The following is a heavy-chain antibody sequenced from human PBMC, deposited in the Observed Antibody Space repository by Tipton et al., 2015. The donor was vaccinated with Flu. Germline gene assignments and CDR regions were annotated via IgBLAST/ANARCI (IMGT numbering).Heavy chain of an antibody. D-gene: IGHD6-19*01. CDR1: GFTFSSYA. CDR3: AKGRSSGRGYSFDY. Sequence: VQLVQSGGGLVQPGGSLRLSCAASGFTFSSYAMGWVRQAPGKGLERVSAIGGSGTSTYYPDSVKGRFTISRDNSKNTMFLEMNSLRAEDTAVYYCAKGRSSGRGYSFDYWGQGTLVTVSS. CDR2: IGGSGTST. V-gene: IGHV3-23*04. J-gene: IGHJ4*02.